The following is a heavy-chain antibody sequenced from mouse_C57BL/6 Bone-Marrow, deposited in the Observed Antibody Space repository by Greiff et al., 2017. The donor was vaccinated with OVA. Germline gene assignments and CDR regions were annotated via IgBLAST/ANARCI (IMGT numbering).Heavy chain of an antibody. CDR2: IDPSDSYT. CDR3: ASAVFAY. V-gene: IGHV1-59*01. CDR1: GYTFTSYW. J-gene: IGHJ3*01. Sequence: QVQLQQPGAELVRPGTSVKLSCKASGYTFTSYWMHWVKQRPGQGLEWIGEIDPSDSYTNYNQKFKGKATLTVDTSSSTAYMQLSSLTSEDSAVYYCASAVFAYWGQGTLVTVSA.